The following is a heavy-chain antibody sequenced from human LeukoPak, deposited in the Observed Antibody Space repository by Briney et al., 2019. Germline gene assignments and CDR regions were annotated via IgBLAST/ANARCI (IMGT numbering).Heavy chain of an antibody. CDR3: ARVSYCSSTSCYGYYFDY. CDR1: GGSMNNYY. Sequence: SETLSLTCTVSGGSMNNYYWSWIRQPPGKGLEWIGSIYYSGSTYYNPSLKSRVTISVDTSKNQFSLKLSSVTAADTAVYYCARVSYCSSTSCYGYYFDYWGQGTLVTVSS. J-gene: IGHJ4*02. CDR2: IYYSGST. V-gene: IGHV4-39*01. D-gene: IGHD2-2*01.